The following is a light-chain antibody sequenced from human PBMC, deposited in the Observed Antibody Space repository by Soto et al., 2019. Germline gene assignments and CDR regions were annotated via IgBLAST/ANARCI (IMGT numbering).Light chain of an antibody. J-gene: IGKJ4*01. V-gene: IGKV3-11*01. CDR1: QSVSSY. Sequence: EIALKQSPSTLSLSPGERASLSCRASQSVSSYLAWYQQKPGQAPRLLIYDASNRATGIPARFSGSGSGTDFTLTISSLEPEDFAVYYCQQRSNLPLTFGGGTKVDIK. CDR2: DAS. CDR3: QQRSNLPLT.